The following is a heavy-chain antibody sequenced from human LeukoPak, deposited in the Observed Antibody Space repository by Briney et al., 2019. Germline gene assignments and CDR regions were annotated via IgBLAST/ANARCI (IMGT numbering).Heavy chain of an antibody. CDR3: VRAMYCGGDCYYYFDH. V-gene: IGHV1-2*02. D-gene: IGHD2-21*02. Sequence: ASVKASCKASGYTFTDYYMHWVRQAPGQGLEWMGGINPNSGGTKNTQKFQGRVTMTRDTSISTAYMEVSRLRSDDTAVYYCVRAMYCGGDCYYYFDHWGPGTLVTVSS. CDR1: GYTFTDYY. J-gene: IGHJ4*02. CDR2: INPNSGGT.